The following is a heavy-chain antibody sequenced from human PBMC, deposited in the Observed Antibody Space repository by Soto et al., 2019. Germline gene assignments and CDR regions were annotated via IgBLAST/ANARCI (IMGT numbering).Heavy chain of an antibody. D-gene: IGHD2-15*01. Sequence: PSATLSLTCAVYGGSFSGYYWSWIRQPPGKGLEWIGEIDHSGSTTYNPSLKSRVTISVDTSKNEFSLKVDSVTAPDTAVYYCAGCRCSGGSCYSPRYYYGMDVWGQGTTVTVSS. CDR3: AGCRCSGGSCYSPRYYYGMDV. CDR1: GGSFSGYY. V-gene: IGHV4-34*01. CDR2: IDHSGST. J-gene: IGHJ6*02.